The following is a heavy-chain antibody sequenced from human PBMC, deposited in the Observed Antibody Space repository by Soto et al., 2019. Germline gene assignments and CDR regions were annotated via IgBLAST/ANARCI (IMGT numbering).Heavy chain of an antibody. CDR3: ARASIAVAGTFDYGMDV. V-gene: IGHV5-51*01. D-gene: IGHD6-19*01. CDR1: GYSLTSYC. CDR2: IYPGDSDT. J-gene: IGHJ6*02. Sequence: PGESLKISCKGSGYSLTSYCIGLVRQIPGKGLEWMGIIYPGDSDTRYSPSFQGQVTISADKSISTAYLQWSSLKASDTDMYYCARASIAVAGTFDYGMDVWGQGTTVTVSS.